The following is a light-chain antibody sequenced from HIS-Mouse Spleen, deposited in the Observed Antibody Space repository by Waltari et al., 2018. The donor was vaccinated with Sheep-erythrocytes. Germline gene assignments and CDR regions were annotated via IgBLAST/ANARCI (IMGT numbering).Light chain of an antibody. CDR3: QQYNSYPLT. Sequence: DIQMTQSTSTLSASVGDSVTITCRASPSISSWFAWYQQKPGKAPKLLIYKASSLESGVPSRFSGSGSGTEFTLTISSLQPDDFATYYCQQYNSYPLTFGGGTKVEIK. V-gene: IGKV1-5*03. CDR1: PSISSW. CDR2: KAS. J-gene: IGKJ4*01.